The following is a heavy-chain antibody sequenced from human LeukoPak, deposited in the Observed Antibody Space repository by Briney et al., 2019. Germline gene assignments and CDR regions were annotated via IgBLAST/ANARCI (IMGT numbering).Heavy chain of an antibody. J-gene: IGHJ4*02. CDR3: AKNPSPYTFGGVMYVDY. V-gene: IGHV3-23*01. D-gene: IGHD3-16*01. Sequence: GGSLRLSCAASGFTFSSYAMSWVRQAPGKGLEWVSAISGSGGSTYYADSVKGRFTISRDNSKNTLYLQMNSLRAEDTAVYYCAKNPSPYTFGGVMYVDYWGQGTLVTVSS. CDR1: GFTFSSYA. CDR2: ISGSGGST.